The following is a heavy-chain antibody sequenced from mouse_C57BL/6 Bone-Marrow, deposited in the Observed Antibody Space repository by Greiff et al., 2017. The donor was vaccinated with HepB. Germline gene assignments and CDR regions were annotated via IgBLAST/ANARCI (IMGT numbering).Heavy chain of an antibody. J-gene: IGHJ4*01. D-gene: IGHD2-5*01. V-gene: IGHV1-59*01. Sequence: QVQLKQPGAELVRPGTSVKLSCKASGYTFTSYWMHWVKQRPGQGLEWIGVIDPSDSYTNYNQKFKGKATLTVDTSSSTAYMQLSSLTSEDSAVYYCARSNYPYAMDYWGQGTSVTVSS. CDR2: IDPSDSYT. CDR1: GYTFTSYW. CDR3: ARSNYPYAMDY.